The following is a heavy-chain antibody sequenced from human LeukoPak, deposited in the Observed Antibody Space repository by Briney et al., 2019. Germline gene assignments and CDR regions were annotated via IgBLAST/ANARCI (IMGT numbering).Heavy chain of an antibody. V-gene: IGHV4-38-2*01. Sequence: KPSETLSPTCAVSGYSISSGYYWGWIRQPPGKGLEWIGSIYHSGSTYYNPSLKSRVTISVDTSKNQFSLRLSSVTAADTAVYYCARGTMVVTYAFDIWGQGTMVTVSS. CDR1: GYSISSGYY. CDR3: ARGTMVVTYAFDI. D-gene: IGHD4-23*01. CDR2: IYHSGST. J-gene: IGHJ3*02.